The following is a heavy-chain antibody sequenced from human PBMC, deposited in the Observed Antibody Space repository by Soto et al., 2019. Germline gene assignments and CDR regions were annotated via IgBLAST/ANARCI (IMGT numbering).Heavy chain of an antibody. Sequence: EVQLVESGGGLVKPGGSLRLSCAASGFTFSNAWMSWVRQAPGKGLEWVGRIKSKTDGGTTDYAAPVKGRFTISRDDSKNTLYLQMNSLKTEDTAVYYCTTGWAYCGGDCYSCLFWGQGTLVTVSS. CDR2: IKSKTDGGTT. CDR3: TTGWAYCGGDCYSCLF. J-gene: IGHJ4*02. D-gene: IGHD2-21*02. V-gene: IGHV3-15*01. CDR1: GFTFSNAW.